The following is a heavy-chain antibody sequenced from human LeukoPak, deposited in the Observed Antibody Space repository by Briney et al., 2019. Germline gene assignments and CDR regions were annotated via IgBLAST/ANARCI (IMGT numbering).Heavy chain of an antibody. V-gene: IGHV3-74*01. J-gene: IGHJ4*02. CDR1: GFTFSSYA. CDR2: VKSDGSST. D-gene: IGHD2-21*02. Sequence: GGSLRLSCAASGFTFSSYAMHWVRQAPGKGLGWVSTVKSDGSSTSYADSVKGRFTISRDNARNTLYLQMSSLRAEDTAVYYCARDGFLGPVTAYLDYWGQGTPVTVSS. CDR3: ARDGFLGPVTAYLDY.